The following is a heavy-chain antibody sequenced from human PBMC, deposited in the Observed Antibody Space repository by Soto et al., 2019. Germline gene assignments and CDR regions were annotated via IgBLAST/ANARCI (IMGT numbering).Heavy chain of an antibody. CDR1: GGSITTNNW. V-gene: IGHV4-4*02. J-gene: IGHJ3*01. CDR3: ARDLVRGPLDF. Sequence: PSETLSLSCAVSGGSITTNNWWSWVRQPPGKGLEWIGEIYHSGGTNYNPSLKSRVTMSVDKSKNQFYLNLSSVTAADTAVYYCARDLVRGPLDFSAQGTMV. D-gene: IGHD3-10*01. CDR2: IYHSGGT.